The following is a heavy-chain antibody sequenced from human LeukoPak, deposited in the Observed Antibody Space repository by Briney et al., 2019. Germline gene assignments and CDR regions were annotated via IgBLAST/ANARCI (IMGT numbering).Heavy chain of an antibody. V-gene: IGHV3-11*04. Sequence: GGSLRLSCAASGFTFSDYYMSWIRQAPGKGLEWVSYISSSSSTIYYADSVKGRFTISRDNAKNSLYLQMNSLRAEDTAVYYCARGKRRDGYNLSYYYGMDVWGQGTTVTVSS. J-gene: IGHJ6*02. CDR1: GFTFSDYY. CDR3: ARGKRRDGYNLSYYYGMDV. D-gene: IGHD5-24*01. CDR2: ISSSSSTI.